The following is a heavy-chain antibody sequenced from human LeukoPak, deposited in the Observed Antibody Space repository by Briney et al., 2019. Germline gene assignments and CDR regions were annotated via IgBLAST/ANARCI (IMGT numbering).Heavy chain of an antibody. CDR1: GYSITEGFS. D-gene: IGHD3-16*01. CDR2: ISYYGST. J-gene: IGHJ5*02. Sequence: PSETLSLTCAVSGYSITEGFSWGWIRQPPGQGLEWIASISYYGSTYSKSTLQSRLTISRDTSKNEFSLRLTSVTATDTAVYYCARVGAISGIDPWGQGTPVTVSS. V-gene: IGHV4-38-2*01. CDR3: ARVGAISGIDP.